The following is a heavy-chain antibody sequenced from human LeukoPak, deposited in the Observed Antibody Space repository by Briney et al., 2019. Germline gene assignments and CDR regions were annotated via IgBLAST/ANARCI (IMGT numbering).Heavy chain of an antibody. Sequence: ASVKVSCKASGYTFTGYYMHWVRQAPGQGLEWMGWINPNSGGTNYAQKFQGRVTMTRDTSISTAYMELSRLKSDDTAVYYCARSGGYYFYMDVWGKGTTVTVSS. V-gene: IGHV1-2*02. CDR2: INPNSGGT. D-gene: IGHD1-26*01. CDR1: GYTFTGYY. J-gene: IGHJ6*03. CDR3: ARSGGYYFYMDV.